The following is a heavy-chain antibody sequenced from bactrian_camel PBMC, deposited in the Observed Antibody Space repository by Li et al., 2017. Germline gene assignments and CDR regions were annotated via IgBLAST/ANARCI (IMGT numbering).Heavy chain of an antibody. V-gene: IGHV3S55*01. CDR3: AARWPNTANCDSDPHEYNY. CDR1: GYGYRSYY. Sequence: QVQLVESGGGSVQAGDSLRLSCAASGYGYRSYYMGWFRQVPGKEREGVAAIGNDGSTSYANSVKGRFTISKDNAKNTLYLQMNSLKPEDTAIYFCAARWPNTANCDSDPHEYNYWGQGTQVNVS. CDR2: IGNDGST. D-gene: IGHD3*01. J-gene: IGHJ4*01.